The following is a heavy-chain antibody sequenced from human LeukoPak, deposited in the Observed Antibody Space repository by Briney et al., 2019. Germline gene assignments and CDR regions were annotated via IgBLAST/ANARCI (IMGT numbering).Heavy chain of an antibody. CDR1: GGSISSYY. D-gene: IGHD2-8*02. Sequence: SETLSLTCTVSGGSISSYYWSWIRQPPGKGLGWIGYIYYSGSTNYNPSLKSRVTISVDTSKNQFSLKLSSVTTADTAVYYCARVRLVVGAHNWFDPWGQGTLVTVSS. V-gene: IGHV4-59*08. J-gene: IGHJ5*02. CDR3: ARVRLVVGAHNWFDP. CDR2: IYYSGST.